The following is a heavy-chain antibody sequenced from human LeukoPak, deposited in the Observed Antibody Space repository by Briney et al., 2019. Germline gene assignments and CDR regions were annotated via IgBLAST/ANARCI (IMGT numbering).Heavy chain of an antibody. CDR2: ISAYNDDT. D-gene: IGHD2-15*01. CDR3: ARDPGYCSGGTCRIDY. CDR1: GYTFTNFG. V-gene: IGHV1-18*01. Sequence: ASVKVSCKASGYTFTNFGVTWVRQAPGQGLEWMAWISAYNDDTNYAQKFKGRVTVTTDTSTSTAYMELRSLRSDDTAVYFCARDPGYCSGGTCRIDYWGQGTLVTVSS. J-gene: IGHJ4*02.